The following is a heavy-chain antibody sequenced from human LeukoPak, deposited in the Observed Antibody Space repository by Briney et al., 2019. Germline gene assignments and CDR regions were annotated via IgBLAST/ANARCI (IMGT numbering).Heavy chain of an antibody. CDR3: AKSAYCGDDCFRFDQ. CDR2: ISGSRTYI. D-gene: IGHD2-21*02. CDR1: GFTFSSYA. J-gene: IGHJ4*02. Sequence: GGSLRLSCAASGFTFSSYAMSWVRQAPGKGLEWVSSISGSRTYIYFADSVKGRVTISRDNPKSSLYLQMNSLRAEDTAVYYCAKSAYCGDDCFRFDQWGQGTLVTVSS. V-gene: IGHV3-21*01.